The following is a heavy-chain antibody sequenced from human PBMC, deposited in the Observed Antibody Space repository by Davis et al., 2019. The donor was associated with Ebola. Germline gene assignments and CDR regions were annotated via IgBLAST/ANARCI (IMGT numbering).Heavy chain of an antibody. CDR3: AREGGNSYFDY. V-gene: IGHV4-59*01. D-gene: IGHD4-23*01. Sequence: SETLSLTCTVSGGSIGSYFWSWVRQPPGKGLEWIGYVYYSGRTSYNPSLESRLTITVDTSKNQFSLKLTSMTIADTAVYYCAREGGNSYFDYWGQGILVTVSS. CDR1: GGSIGSYF. J-gene: IGHJ4*02. CDR2: VYYSGRT.